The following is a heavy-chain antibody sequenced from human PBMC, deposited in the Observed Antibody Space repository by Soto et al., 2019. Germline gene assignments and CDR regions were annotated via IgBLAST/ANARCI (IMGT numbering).Heavy chain of an antibody. Sequence: SETLSLTCSVSGESINNGAYYWNWIRQHPDKRLEWIGYIYYSGSTIYNPSLKSRVTISVDTSKNQFSLKLCSVTAADTAVYYCARHHDSWGQGTLVTVSS. V-gene: IGHV4-61*08. CDR2: IYYSGST. CDR3: ARHHDS. J-gene: IGHJ4*02. CDR1: GESINNGAYY.